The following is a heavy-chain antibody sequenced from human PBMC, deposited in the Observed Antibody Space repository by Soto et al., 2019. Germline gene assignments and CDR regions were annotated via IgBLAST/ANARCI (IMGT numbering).Heavy chain of an antibody. J-gene: IGHJ4*02. Sequence: QLVESGGGVVQPGRSLRLSCAASGFSFNKSSMHWVRQVPGKGLEWVAVISFDGSHKYYADSVKGRFTISRDNSKHTLYLQINSLRGEDTAVSSCARDETTVAPFDYWGQGTLVTVSS. CDR2: ISFDGSHK. CDR3: ARDETTVAPFDY. CDR1: GFSFNKSS. V-gene: IGHV3-30-3*01. D-gene: IGHD1-1*01.